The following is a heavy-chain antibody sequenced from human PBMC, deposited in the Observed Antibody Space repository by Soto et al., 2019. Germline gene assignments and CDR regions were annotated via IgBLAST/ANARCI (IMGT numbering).Heavy chain of an antibody. Sequence: GASVKVSCKASGYTFTGYYIHWVRQAPGQGLEWMGWIHLNSGGTNYAQTFQGRITITRDMSVTTVFMEMTGLMSDDTAVYYCACPRELTSSYYSFFTGDVWGQGTTVTVSS. CDR2: IHLNSGGT. J-gene: IGHJ6*02. CDR1: GYTFTGYY. D-gene: IGHD4-4*01. CDR3: ACPRELTSSYYSFFTGDV. V-gene: IGHV1-2*02.